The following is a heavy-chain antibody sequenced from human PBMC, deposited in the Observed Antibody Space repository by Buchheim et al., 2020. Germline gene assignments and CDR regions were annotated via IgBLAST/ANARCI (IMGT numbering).Heavy chain of an antibody. CDR1: GFTFSSYA. D-gene: IGHD5-24*01. CDR2: FSGSGGTT. Sequence: EVQLLESGGGLVQPGGSLRLSCAASGFTFSSYAMSWVRQAPGKGLEWVSVFSGSGGTTYYADSVRGRFTISSDNSKKTLYLQMNSLRAEDTAVYYCAKARESSYYYYGMDVWGQGTT. V-gene: IGHV3-23*01. J-gene: IGHJ6*02. CDR3: AKARESSYYYYGMDV.